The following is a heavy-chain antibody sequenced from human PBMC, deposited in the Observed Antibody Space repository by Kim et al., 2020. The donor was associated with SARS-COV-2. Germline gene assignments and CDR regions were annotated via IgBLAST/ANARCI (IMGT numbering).Heavy chain of an antibody. J-gene: IGHJ4*02. Sequence: SNDGSNKYYADSVKGRFTISRDNSKNTLYLQMNSLRAEDTAVYYCAKDSLWGQGTLVTVSS. CDR2: SNDGSNK. V-gene: IGHV3-30*18. CDR3: AKDSL.